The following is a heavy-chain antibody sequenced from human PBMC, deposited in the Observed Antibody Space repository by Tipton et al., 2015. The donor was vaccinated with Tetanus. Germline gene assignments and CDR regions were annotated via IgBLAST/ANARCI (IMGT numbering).Heavy chain of an antibody. Sequence: LRLSCTVSGGSVNDGRFYWTWIRQPPGKALEWVAHIYYSGSATYNPSVASRATVSIDMSKNQFSLRLTSVTVADTAVYYCTRANHEFPKKGPFDSWGQGTLVIVS. D-gene: IGHD3-10*01. J-gene: IGHJ4*02. V-gene: IGHV4-61*01. CDR3: TRANHEFPKKGPFDS. CDR1: GGSVNDGRFY. CDR2: IYYSGSA.